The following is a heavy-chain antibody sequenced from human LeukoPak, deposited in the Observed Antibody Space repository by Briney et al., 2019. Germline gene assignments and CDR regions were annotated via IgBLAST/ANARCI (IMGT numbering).Heavy chain of an antibody. Sequence: GGSLRLSCAASGFTVSSNYMTWVRQTPVKGLEWVSVIYSGGGTYYADSVKGRFTISRDSSKNTVYLQMNSLRGEDTAIYYCVRDFGRAWGQGTLVTVSS. V-gene: IGHV3-66*01. CDR1: GFTVSSNY. J-gene: IGHJ5*02. CDR3: VRDFGRA. CDR2: IYSGGGT. D-gene: IGHD1-26*01.